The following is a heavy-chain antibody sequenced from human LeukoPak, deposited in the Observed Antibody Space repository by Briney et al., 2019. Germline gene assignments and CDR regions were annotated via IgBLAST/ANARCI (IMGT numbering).Heavy chain of an antibody. CDR2: ISYDGSNK. D-gene: IGHD5-12*01. V-gene: IGHV3-30*18. CDR3: AKVSPTIPFDY. J-gene: IGHJ4*02. CDR1: GFTFSSYG. Sequence: GGYLRLSRAASGFTFSSYGMHWVRQAPGKGLEWVAVISYDGSNKYYADSVKGRFTISRDNSKNTLYLQMNSLRAEDTAVYYCAKVSPTIPFDYWGQGTLVTVSS.